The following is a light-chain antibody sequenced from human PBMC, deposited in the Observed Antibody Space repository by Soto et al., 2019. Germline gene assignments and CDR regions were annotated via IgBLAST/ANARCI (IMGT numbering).Light chain of an antibody. Sequence: EIVLTQSPGTLSLSPGERATLSCRASQSVSSSFLAWYQQQPGQAPRLLIYGASNRATGIPDRFSGSGSGTDFTLTISRLEPEDFAVYYCQQYVTSPWAFGQGNKVAIE. V-gene: IGKV3-20*01. J-gene: IGKJ1*01. CDR2: GAS. CDR3: QQYVTSPWA. CDR1: QSVSSSF.